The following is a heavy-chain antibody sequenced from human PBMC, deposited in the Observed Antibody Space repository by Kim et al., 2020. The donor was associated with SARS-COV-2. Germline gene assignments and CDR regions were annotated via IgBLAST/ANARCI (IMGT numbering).Heavy chain of an antibody. CDR1: GGSFSGYY. CDR3: ARVLLWFGDSGRDYYYGMDV. V-gene: IGHV4-34*01. Sequence: SETLSLTCAVYGGSFSGYYWSWIRQPPGKGLEWIGEINHSGSTNYNPSLKSRVTISVDTSKNQFSLKLSSVTAADTAVYYCARVLLWFGDSGRDYYYGMDVWGQGTTVTVSS. CDR2: INHSGST. J-gene: IGHJ6*02. D-gene: IGHD3-10*01.